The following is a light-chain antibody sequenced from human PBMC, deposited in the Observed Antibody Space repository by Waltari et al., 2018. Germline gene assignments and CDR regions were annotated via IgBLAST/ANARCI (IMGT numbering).Light chain of an antibody. CDR3: QHYLRLPAT. CDR2: GAS. V-gene: IGKV3-20*01. Sequence: EIVLTQSPCTLSLSPGERATLSCRASQSVSRALAWYQQKPGQALRLLIYGASNRATGIPDRFSGSGSGTDFSLTISSLEPEDFAVYYCQHYLRLPATFGQGTKVEIK. CDR1: QSVSRA. J-gene: IGKJ1*01.